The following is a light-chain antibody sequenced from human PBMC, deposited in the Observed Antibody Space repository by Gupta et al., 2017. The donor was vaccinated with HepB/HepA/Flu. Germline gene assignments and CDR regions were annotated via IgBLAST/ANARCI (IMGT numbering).Light chain of an antibody. Sequence: SYELTQPHSVSVSPGQTASITCSGDKLGDKYACWYQQKPDQSPVLVIYQDSKRPSGIPERFSGSNSGNTATLTISGTQAMDEADYYCQAWDSSTVVFGGGTKLTVL. CDR1: KLGDKY. J-gene: IGLJ2*01. V-gene: IGLV3-1*01. CDR2: QDS. CDR3: QAWDSSTVV.